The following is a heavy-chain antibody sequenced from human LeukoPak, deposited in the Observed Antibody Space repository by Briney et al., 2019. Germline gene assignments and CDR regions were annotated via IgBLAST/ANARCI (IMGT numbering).Heavy chain of an antibody. Sequence: GGSLRLSCSAAGFTFSSYAMSWVRQAPGKGLEWVSTIGGSDTNTYYADSVKGRFSISRDNAKNTLYLRMYSLRAEDTAVYYCAKPMVVTAIFPDFDYWGQGTPVTVSS. D-gene: IGHD2-21*02. CDR3: AKPMVVTAIFPDFDY. CDR1: GFTFSSYA. V-gene: IGHV3-23*01. CDR2: IGGSDTNT. J-gene: IGHJ4*02.